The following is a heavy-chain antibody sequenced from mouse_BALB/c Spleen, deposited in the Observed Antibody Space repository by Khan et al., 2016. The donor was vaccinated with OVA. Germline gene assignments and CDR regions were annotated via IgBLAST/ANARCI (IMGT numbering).Heavy chain of an antibody. V-gene: IGHV3-2*02. Sequence: EVKLLESGPGLVKPSQSLSLTCTVTGYSITSDYAWNWIRQSPGNKLEWMGFISYSGNTKYNPSLKSRISVTRDTSKNQFFLQLNSVTTEDTATYYGARVYGGDFDYWGQGTTLTVSS. J-gene: IGHJ2*01. D-gene: IGHD2-10*02. CDR2: ISYSGNT. CDR3: ARVYGGDFDY. CDR1: GYSITSDYA.